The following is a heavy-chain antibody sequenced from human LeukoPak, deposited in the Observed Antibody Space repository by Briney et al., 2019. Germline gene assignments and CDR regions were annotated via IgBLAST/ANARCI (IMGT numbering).Heavy chain of an antibody. CDR1: GGSISSYY. CDR3: ARPPEGRRTHWYFDL. D-gene: IGHD1-1*01. V-gene: IGHV4-59*01. J-gene: IGHJ2*01. CDR2: IYYSGST. Sequence: SETLSLTCTVSGGSISSYYWSWIRQPPGKGLEWIGYIYYSGSTNYNPSLKSRVTISVDTSKNQFSLKLSSVTAADTAVYYGARPPEGRRTHWYFDLWGRGTLVTVSS.